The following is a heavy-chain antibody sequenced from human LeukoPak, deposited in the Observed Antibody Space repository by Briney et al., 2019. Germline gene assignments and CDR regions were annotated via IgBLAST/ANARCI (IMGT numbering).Heavy chain of an antibody. D-gene: IGHD2-8*01. CDR2: IYYSGST. V-gene: IGHV4-30-4*01. Sequence: PSQTLSLTCTVSGGSISSGDYCCSWIRQPPGKGLEWIGYIYYSGSTYYNPSLKSRVTISVDTSKNQFSLKLGSVTAADTAVYYCAIDPGPHYCTNGVCSPRGYYYYGMDVWGQGTTVTVSS. CDR3: AIDPGPHYCTNGVCSPRGYYYYGMDV. CDR1: GGSISSGDYC. J-gene: IGHJ6*02.